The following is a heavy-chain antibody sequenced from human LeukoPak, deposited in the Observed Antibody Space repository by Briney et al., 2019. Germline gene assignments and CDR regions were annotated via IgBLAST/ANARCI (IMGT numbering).Heavy chain of an antibody. CDR3: AKDAYSYGYADY. D-gene: IGHD5-18*01. J-gene: IGHJ4*02. CDR2: ISGGGGST. CDR1: GFTFSSYA. V-gene: IGHV3-23*01. Sequence: PGGSLRLSCAASGFTFSSYAMSWVRQAPGQGLEWVSAISGGGGSTYYADSVKGRFTISRDNSKNTLYLQMNSLRAEDTAVYYCAKDAYSYGYADYWRQGTLVTVSS.